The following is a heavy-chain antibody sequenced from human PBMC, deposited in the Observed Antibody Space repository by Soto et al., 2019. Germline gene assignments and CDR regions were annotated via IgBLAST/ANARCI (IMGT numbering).Heavy chain of an antibody. V-gene: IGHV1-69*01. D-gene: IGHD2-2*01. Sequence: QVQRVQSGAEVKKPGSSVKVSCKASVGTFSSYAISWVRQAPGQGLEWMGGIIPIFGTANYAQKFQGRVTITADESTSTAYMELSSLRSEDTAVYYCARYCSSTSCYSADQFYGMDVWGQGTTVTVSS. J-gene: IGHJ6*02. CDR1: VGTFSSYA. CDR2: IIPIFGTA. CDR3: ARYCSSTSCYSADQFYGMDV.